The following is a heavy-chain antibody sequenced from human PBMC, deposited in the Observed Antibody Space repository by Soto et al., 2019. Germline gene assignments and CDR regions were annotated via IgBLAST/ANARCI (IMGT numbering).Heavy chain of an antibody. J-gene: IGHJ4*02. V-gene: IGHV3-23*01. CDR3: AQNVVDRGVDI. Sequence: PHRLSYGASGCNFKNSAMTWGRQAPGQGLEYVSSITNSGGHTFYANSVKGRFSISRDNSKNTLFLQMNGLRAEDTAVYYCAQNVVDRGVDIWGQGTLVTLS. D-gene: IGHD2-15*01. CDR1: GCNFKNSA. CDR2: ITNSGGHT.